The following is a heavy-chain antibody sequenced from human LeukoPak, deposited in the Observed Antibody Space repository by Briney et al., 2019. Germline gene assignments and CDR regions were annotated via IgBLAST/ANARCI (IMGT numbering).Heavy chain of an antibody. CDR1: GYTFTGYY. CDR3: AREGGYDSSGLNWFDP. V-gene: IGHV1-2*02. CDR2: INPNSGGT. D-gene: IGHD3-22*01. Sequence: ASVKVSCKASGYTFTGYYMHWVRQAPGQGLEWMGWINPNSGGTNYAQKLQGRVTMTRDTSISTAYMELSRLRSDDTAVYYCAREGGYDSSGLNWFDPWGQGTLVTVSS. J-gene: IGHJ5*02.